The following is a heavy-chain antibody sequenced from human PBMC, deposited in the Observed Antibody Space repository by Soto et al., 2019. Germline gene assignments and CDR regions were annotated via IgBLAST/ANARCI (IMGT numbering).Heavy chain of an antibody. CDR1: GGSISSYY. CDR2: IYYSGST. J-gene: IGHJ5*02. CDR3: ARASTVTTRGSRNNWFDP. D-gene: IGHD4-17*01. V-gene: IGHV4-59*08. Sequence: SETLSLTCTVSGGSISSYYWSWIRQPPGKGLEWIGYIYYSGSTNYIPSLKSRVTISVDTSKNQFSLKLSSVTAADTVVYYCARASTVTTRGSRNNWFDPWGQGTLVTVSS.